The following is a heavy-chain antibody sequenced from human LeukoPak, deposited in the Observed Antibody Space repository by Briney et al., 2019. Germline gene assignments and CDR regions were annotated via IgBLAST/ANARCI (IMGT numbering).Heavy chain of an antibody. J-gene: IGHJ4*02. CDR2: IKTDGSEQ. D-gene: IGHD6-13*01. CDR3: ARDCNHSSNCD. V-gene: IGHV3-7*01. Sequence: GGSLRLSCSASGSTFTSSWMTWVRQAPGKGLEWVGNIKTDGSEQYYVDSLKGRFTISRDNAKKLLYLQIHTLRPEDTAVYYCARDCNHSSNCDWGQGTLVTVSS. CDR1: GSTFTSSW.